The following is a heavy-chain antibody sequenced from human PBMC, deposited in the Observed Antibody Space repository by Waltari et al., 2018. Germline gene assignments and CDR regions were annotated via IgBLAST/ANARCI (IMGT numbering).Heavy chain of an antibody. CDR2: VSGSGSII. D-gene: IGHD6-13*01. Sequence: EVQLVESGGGLVQPGGSLRLSCAASGFTFSTHSMTWVGQAPGKGLAWVSYVSGSGSIIYYADSMKGRFTISRDNAKNSLYLQMNSLRDEDTALYYCARDLGSAGADDYWGQGTLVTVSS. J-gene: IGHJ4*02. CDR3: ARDLGSAGADDY. V-gene: IGHV3-48*02. CDR1: GFTFSTHS.